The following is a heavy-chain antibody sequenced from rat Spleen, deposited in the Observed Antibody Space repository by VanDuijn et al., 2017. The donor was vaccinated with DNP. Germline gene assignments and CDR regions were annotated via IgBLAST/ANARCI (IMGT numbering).Heavy chain of an antibody. V-gene: IGHV5-7*01. CDR1: GFTFSDYN. CDR3: ARQEFDY. J-gene: IGHJ2*01. CDR2: ISYDGSST. Sequence: EVQLVESGGGLVQPGRSLKLSCAASGFTFSDYNMAWVRQAPKTGLEWVATISYDGSSTYYRDSVKGRFTISRDNAKSTLYLQMDSLRSEDTATYYCARQEFDYWGQGVMVTVSS.